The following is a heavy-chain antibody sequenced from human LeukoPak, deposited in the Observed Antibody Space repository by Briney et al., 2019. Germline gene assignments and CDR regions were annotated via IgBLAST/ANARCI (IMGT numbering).Heavy chain of an antibody. D-gene: IGHD3-22*01. Sequence: GGSLRLSCAASGFTFSSFEMNWVRQAPGKGLEGVSYISSYGNTIYYADSVKGRFTISRDNAKNSLYLQMNSLRAEDTAVYYCARDTLPDYYDSSGPNDAFDIWGQGTMVTVSS. V-gene: IGHV3-48*03. CDR2: ISSYGNTI. CDR3: ARDTLPDYYDSSGPNDAFDI. J-gene: IGHJ3*02. CDR1: GFTFSSFE.